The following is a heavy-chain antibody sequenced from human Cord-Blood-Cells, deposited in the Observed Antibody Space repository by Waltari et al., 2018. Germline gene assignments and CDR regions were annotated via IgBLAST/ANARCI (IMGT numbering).Heavy chain of an antibody. J-gene: IGHJ4*02. Sequence: QLQLQESGPGLVKPSEPLSLTCTVPGGSLRSSIYYWRWIRQPPGKGLGWFGSIYYSGSTYYTPSLKSRVTISVDTSKNQFSLKLSSVTAADTAVYYCARKLNSSSSLYYFDYWGQGTLVTVSS. D-gene: IGHD6-6*01. CDR1: GGSLRSSIYY. CDR3: ARKLNSSSSLYYFDY. CDR2: IYYSGST. V-gene: IGHV4-39*01.